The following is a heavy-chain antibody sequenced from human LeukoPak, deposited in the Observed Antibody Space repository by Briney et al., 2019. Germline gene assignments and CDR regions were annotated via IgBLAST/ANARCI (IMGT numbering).Heavy chain of an antibody. J-gene: IGHJ4*02. Sequence: GGSLRLSCAASGFTFSRYGMHWVRQAPGKGLVWVSRINSDGSSTSYADSVKGRFTISRDNSRNSLFLQMNSLRSEDTAFYYCAKGNSGEYYDTYFDSWGQGTLVAVSS. CDR3: AKGNSGEYYDTYFDS. CDR2: INSDGSST. D-gene: IGHD1-26*01. V-gene: IGHV3-74*01. CDR1: GFTFSRYG.